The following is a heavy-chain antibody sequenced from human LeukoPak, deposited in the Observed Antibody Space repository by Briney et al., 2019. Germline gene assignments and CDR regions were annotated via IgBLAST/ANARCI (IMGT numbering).Heavy chain of an antibody. D-gene: IGHD2-15*01. CDR1: GFTFGSYE. V-gene: IGHV3-48*03. J-gene: IGHJ4*02. CDR3: ARALYCSGGSCGDDY. Sequence: GGSLRLSCAASGFTFGSYEMNWVRQAPGKGLEWVSYISSRGTTIYYADSVKGRFTISRDNAKNSLYLQMNSLRAEDTAVYYCARALYCSGGSCGDDYWGQGTLVTVSS. CDR2: ISSRGTTI.